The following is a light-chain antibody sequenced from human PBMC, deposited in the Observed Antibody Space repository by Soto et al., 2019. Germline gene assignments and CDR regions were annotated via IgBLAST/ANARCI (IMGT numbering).Light chain of an antibody. Sequence: QSALTQPASVSGSPGQSITISCTGTSSDVGGYNYVSWYQQHPGKAPKLMIYEVSNRPSWVSNRFSGSKSGNTASLTISGLQVEDEADYYCSSYTSSSTPYVFGTGTKLTVL. J-gene: IGLJ1*01. CDR3: SSYTSSSTPYV. CDR2: EVS. CDR1: SSDVGGYNY. V-gene: IGLV2-14*01.